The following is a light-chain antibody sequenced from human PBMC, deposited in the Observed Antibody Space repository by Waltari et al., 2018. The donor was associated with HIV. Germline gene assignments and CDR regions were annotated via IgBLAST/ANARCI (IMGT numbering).Light chain of an antibody. Sequence: EVVLTQSPGTLSLSPGERVTLSCSASQNVGSSSLAWYQQKPGQAPRLLIYGASSRATGTPERFSGGGSGTDFTLTISRLEPEDFAMYYCQQYGSSYTFGQGTKLEIK. CDR2: GAS. CDR3: QQYGSSYT. V-gene: IGKV3-20*01. J-gene: IGKJ2*01. CDR1: QNVGSSS.